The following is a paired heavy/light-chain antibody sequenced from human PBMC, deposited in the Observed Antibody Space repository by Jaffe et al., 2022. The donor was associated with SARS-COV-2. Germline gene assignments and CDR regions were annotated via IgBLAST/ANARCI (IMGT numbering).Heavy chain of an antibody. CDR3: AKDHHTIFGVVTAVYRAPEIDP. V-gene: IGHV3-23*01. J-gene: IGHJ5*02. Sequence: EVQLLESGGGLVQPGGSLRLSCAASGFTFSSYAMSWVRQAPGKGLEWVSAISGSGGSTYYADSVKGRFTISRDNSKNTLYLQMNSLRAEDTAVYYCAKDHHTIFGVVTAVYRAPEIDPWGQGTLVTVSS. CDR1: GFTFSSYA. CDR2: ISGSGGST. D-gene: IGHD3-3*01.
Light chain of an antibody. J-gene: IGKJ1*01. CDR2: KVS. CDR1: QSLVYSDGNTY. Sequence: DVVMTQSPLSLPVTLGQPASISCRSSQSLVYSDGNTYLNWFQQRPGQSPRRLIYKVSNRDSGVPDRFSGSGSGTDFTLKISRVEAEDVGVYYCMQGTHWAFWTFGQGTKVEIK. V-gene: IGKV2-30*01. CDR3: MQGTHWAFWT.